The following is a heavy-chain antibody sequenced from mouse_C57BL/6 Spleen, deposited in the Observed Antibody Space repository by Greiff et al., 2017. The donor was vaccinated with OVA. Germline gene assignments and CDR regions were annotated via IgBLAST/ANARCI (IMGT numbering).Heavy chain of an antibody. CDR2: IWCGGST. J-gene: IGHJ3*01. CDR3: DKHHNPRGFAY. D-gene: IGHD6-1*01. V-gene: IGHV2-9*01. CDR1: GFSLTSYG. Sequence: VMLVESGPGLVAPSPSLSIICTVSGFSLTSYGVDWVRQPPGKGLAWLGVIWCGGSTNYNSALMSRLSISKDNAKSQVVLKMNRLQTDDTAMYYCDKHHNPRGFAYWEQGTLVKVSA.